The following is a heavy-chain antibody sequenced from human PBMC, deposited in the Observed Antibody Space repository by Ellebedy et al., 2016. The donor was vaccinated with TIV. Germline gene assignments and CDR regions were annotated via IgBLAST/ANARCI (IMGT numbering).Heavy chain of an antibody. V-gene: IGHV4-59*01. J-gene: IGHJ6*02. CDR3: ARDLAIVPTPPSYYYYDLGV. Sequence: MPSETLSLTCTVSRGSIRTYYWSRIRQPPGKGLEWIGYISYNGGTNYNPSLKSRVTISVDTSKNQFSLNLSSVTAADTAVYYCARDLAIVPTPPSYYYYDLGVWGQGATVTVSS. CDR2: ISYNGGT. D-gene: IGHD5-12*01. CDR1: RGSIRTYY.